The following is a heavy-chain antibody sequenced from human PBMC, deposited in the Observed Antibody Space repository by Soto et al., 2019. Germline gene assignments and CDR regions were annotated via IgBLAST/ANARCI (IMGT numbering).Heavy chain of an antibody. CDR3: ARDHSSSWYGAFDI. CDR1: GFTSSSYS. CDR2: ISSSGSYI. Sequence: EVQLVESGGGLVKPGGSLRLSCAASGFTSSSYSMNWVRQAPGKGLEWVSSISSSGSYIYYADSVKGRFTISRDNAKNSLYLQINSLRAEDTAVYYCARDHSSSWYGAFDIWGQGTMVTVSS. V-gene: IGHV3-21*01. D-gene: IGHD6-13*01. J-gene: IGHJ3*02.